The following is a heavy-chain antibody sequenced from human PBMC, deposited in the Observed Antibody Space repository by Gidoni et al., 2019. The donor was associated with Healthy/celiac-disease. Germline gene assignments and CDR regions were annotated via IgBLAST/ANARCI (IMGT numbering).Heavy chain of an antibody. CDR1: GFTFSSDS. J-gene: IGHJ6*02. CDR3: ARALYYYDSSYYYGMDV. Sequence: EVQLVESGGGLVTPGWSLRLSCAASGFTFSSDSMNGVRQAQGKGLEWVSSISSSSSYIYYADSVKGRFTISRDNAKNSLYLQMNSLRAEDTAVYYCARALYYYDSSYYYGMDVWGQGTTVTVSS. D-gene: IGHD3-22*01. CDR2: ISSSSSYI. V-gene: IGHV3-21*01.